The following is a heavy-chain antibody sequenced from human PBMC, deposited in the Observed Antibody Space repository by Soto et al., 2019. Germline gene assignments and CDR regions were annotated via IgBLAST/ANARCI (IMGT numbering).Heavy chain of an antibody. CDR1: RFSLSNFA. CDR2: ISGGSYNI. V-gene: IGHV3-48*01. Sequence: GGSLRLSCAASRFSLSNFAMNWVRQAPGKGLEWISYISGGSYNIYYADSVKGRFSISRDNAKNSLFLQMNSLRAEDTAVYYCARTVISKANAFDAWGQGTMVTVSS. CDR3: ARTVISKANAFDA. J-gene: IGHJ3*01. D-gene: IGHD4-17*01.